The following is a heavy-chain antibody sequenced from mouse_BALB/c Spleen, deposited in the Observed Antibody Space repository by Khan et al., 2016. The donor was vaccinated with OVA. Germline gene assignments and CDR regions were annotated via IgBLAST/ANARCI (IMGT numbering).Heavy chain of an antibody. Sequence: QVQLQQSGAELMKPGASVKISCKATGYTFSTYWIEWVKQRPGHGLEWIGEILPGSGSTNYNEKFKGKATFTADTSSNTAYMQLSSLTSEDSAVDYCARSSPYYRYFFDYWGQGTTLTVSS. CDR2: ILPGSGST. D-gene: IGHD2-14*01. CDR1: GYTFSTYW. J-gene: IGHJ2*01. CDR3: ARSSPYYRYFFDY. V-gene: IGHV1-9*01.